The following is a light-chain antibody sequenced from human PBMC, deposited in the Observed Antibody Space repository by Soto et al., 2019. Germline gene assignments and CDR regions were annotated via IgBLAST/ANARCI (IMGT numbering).Light chain of an antibody. CDR2: GAS. V-gene: IGKV3-20*01. CDR1: QTIRSNY. Sequence: ETVLTQSPGTLSLSPGERATLSCRASQTIRSNYLAWYRQTPGQAPGLLIYGASNRATGIADRFSGSGSGTDFTLFISRLEPEDFALYYCQQYGSSPWTFGQGTKVEIK. J-gene: IGKJ1*01. CDR3: QQYGSSPWT.